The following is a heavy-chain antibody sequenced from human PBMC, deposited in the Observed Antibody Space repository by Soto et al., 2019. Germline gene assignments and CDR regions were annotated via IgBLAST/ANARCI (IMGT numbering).Heavy chain of an antibody. J-gene: IGHJ5*02. CDR3: ARVVPGAEAWFGP. CDR2: ISLYSDGT. D-gene: IGHD2-2*01. Sequence: RVSFKTSVYTFSNYGITWVRQAPGQPLEWLGWISLYSDGTNYAQKFQGRVSMTTDTSTTTAYMELRSLRSDDTAVYYCARVVPGAEAWFGPWGQGTLVTVSS. CDR1: VYTFSNYG. V-gene: IGHV1-18*01.